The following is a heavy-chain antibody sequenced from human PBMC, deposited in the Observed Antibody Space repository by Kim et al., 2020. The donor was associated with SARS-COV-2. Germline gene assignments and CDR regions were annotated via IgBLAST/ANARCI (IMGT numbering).Heavy chain of an antibody. V-gene: IGHV3-74*01. CDR1: GFSVSNYW. CDR3: ASSEPRIIGTVKFDP. Sequence: GGSLRLSCAASGFSVSNYWMHWVRQAPGTGLVWVSRVYPIGILRNYADSVKGRFTISRDNAKNTLYLQMNSLRVEDTAVYYCASSEPRIIGTVKFDPRGRGPLVTLSS. CDR2: VYPIGILR. J-gene: IGHJ5*02. D-gene: IGHD6-13*01.